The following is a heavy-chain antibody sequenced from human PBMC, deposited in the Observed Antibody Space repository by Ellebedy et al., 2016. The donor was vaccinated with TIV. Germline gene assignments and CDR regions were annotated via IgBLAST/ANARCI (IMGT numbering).Heavy chain of an antibody. CDR2: TSYDGSQT. D-gene: IGHD6-19*01. Sequence: PWGSLRLSCAASGFTFDTYTLHWVRQAPGKGLEWVAVTSYDGSQTYYADYVKGRFTVSRDNSKNSLYMQMNSLRPEDTAVYHCARAKSSSWQNFDHWGQGALVTVSS. CDR1: GFTFDTYT. CDR3: ARAKSSSWQNFDH. J-gene: IGHJ4*02. V-gene: IGHV3-30-3*01.